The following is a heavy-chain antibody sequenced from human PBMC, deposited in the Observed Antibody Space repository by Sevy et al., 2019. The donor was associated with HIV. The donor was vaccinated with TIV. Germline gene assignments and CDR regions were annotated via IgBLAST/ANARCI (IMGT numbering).Heavy chain of an antibody. J-gene: IGHJ6*02. V-gene: IGHV3-15*01. D-gene: IGHD3-9*01. CDR1: GFTFSNAW. CDR3: TTAAQHYDILTGYYIRVSYGRDGMDV. Sequence: GGSLRLSCAASGFTFSNAWMSWVRQAPGKGLEWVGRIKSKTDGGTTDYDAPVKGRFTISKDDSKNTQYLQMNSLKTEDTAVYYCTTAAQHYDILTGYYIRVSYGRDGMDVWGQGTTVTVSS. CDR2: IKSKTDGGTT.